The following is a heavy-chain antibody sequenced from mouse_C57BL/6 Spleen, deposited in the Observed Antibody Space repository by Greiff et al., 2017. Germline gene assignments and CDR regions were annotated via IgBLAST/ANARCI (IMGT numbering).Heavy chain of an antibody. J-gene: IGHJ3*01. CDR3: ARTGFYYGNYWFAY. Sequence: QVQLQQPGAELVKPGASVKMSCKASGYTFTSYWITWVKQRPGQGLEWIGDIYPGSGSTNYNERFKSKATLTVDTSSSTAYMQLSSLTSEDSAVYYCARTGFYYGNYWFAYWGQGTLVTVSA. D-gene: IGHD2-1*01. CDR2: IYPGSGST. V-gene: IGHV1-55*01. CDR1: GYTFTSYW.